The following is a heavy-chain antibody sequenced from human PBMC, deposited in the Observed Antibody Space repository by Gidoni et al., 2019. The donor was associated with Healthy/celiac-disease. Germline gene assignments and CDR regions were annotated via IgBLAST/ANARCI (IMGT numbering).Heavy chain of an antibody. V-gene: IGHV1-69*01. CDR2: IIPIFGTA. J-gene: IGHJ5*02. Sequence: QVQLVQSGAEVKKPGSSVKVSCKASGGTFSSYAISWVRQAPGQGLEWMGGIIPIFGTANYAQKFQGRVTITADESTSTAYMELSSLRSEDTAVYYCARDQAYSSSWPPDWFDPWGQGTLVTVSS. CDR1: GGTFSSYA. CDR3: ARDQAYSSSWPPDWFDP. D-gene: IGHD6-13*01.